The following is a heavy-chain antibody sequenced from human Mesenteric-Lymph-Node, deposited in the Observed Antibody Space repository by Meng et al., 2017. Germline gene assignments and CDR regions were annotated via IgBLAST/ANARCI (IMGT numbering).Heavy chain of an antibody. J-gene: IGHJ4*02. D-gene: IGHD3-3*01. CDR3: ARDPNQFWSGYYNY. Sequence: GESLKISCAASGFTVSSNYMSWVRQAPGKGLEWVANIKEDGSEKHYVDSVKGRFTISRDNAKNSLYLQMDSLRVEDTAVYYCARDPNQFWSGYYNYWGQGTLVTVSS. CDR1: GFTVSSNY. CDR2: IKEDGSEK. V-gene: IGHV3-7*01.